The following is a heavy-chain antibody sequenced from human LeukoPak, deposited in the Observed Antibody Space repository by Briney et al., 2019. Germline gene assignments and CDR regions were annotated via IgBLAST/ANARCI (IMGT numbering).Heavy chain of an antibody. V-gene: IGHV4-34*01. Sequence: SETLSLTCAVYGGSFSGYYWSWIRQPPGKGLEWIGEINHSGSTNYNPSLKSRVTISVDTSKNQFSLKLSSVTAADTAVYYCARGDVVVVAATQFDHWGQGTLVTVSS. CDR1: GGSFSGYY. J-gene: IGHJ4*02. CDR3: ARGDVVVVAATQFDH. CDR2: INHSGST. D-gene: IGHD2-15*01.